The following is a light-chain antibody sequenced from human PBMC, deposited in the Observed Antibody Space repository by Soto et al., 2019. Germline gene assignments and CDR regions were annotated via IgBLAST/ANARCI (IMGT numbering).Light chain of an antibody. CDR3: QQRSSWPLT. J-gene: IGKJ4*01. CDR1: QSVSSY. V-gene: IGKV3-11*01. CDR2: DAS. Sequence: IVLTQSPGTLSLSPGERATLSCRASQSVSSYLAWYQQKPGQAPRLLISDASNRATGIPARFSGSGSGTDFSLTISSLEPEDFAVYYCQQRSSWPLTFGGGTKVDNK.